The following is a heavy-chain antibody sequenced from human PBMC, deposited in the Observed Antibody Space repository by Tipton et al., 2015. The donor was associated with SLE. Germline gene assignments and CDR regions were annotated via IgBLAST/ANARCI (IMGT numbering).Heavy chain of an antibody. D-gene: IGHD6-13*01. Sequence: TLSLTCTVSGGSITSSSYYWGWIRQPPGEGLEWIGGIYYSGSTYYNPGSTYYNPSLKSRGTLSVDTSKNQFSLKLSSVTAADTAMYYCARRSSWPDFDYWGQGTLVTVSS. CDR3: ARRSSWPDFDY. J-gene: IGHJ4*02. CDR2: IYYSGSTYYNPGST. V-gene: IGHV4-39*07. CDR1: GGSITSSSYY.